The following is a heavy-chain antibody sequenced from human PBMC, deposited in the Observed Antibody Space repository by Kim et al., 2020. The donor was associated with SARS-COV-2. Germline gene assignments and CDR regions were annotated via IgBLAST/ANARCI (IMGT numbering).Heavy chain of an antibody. CDR3: ASLYTVQVACCF. D-gene: IGHD1-1*01. V-gene: IGHV3-7*01. Sequence: GGSLRLSCAASGFSFRNYCMSWVRQAPGKGLEWVAIIKGDGSEAHYADSVKGRFTISRDNAKNSLYLQMSSLRTEDTAIYYCASLYTVQVACCFWG. J-gene: IGHJ6*01. CDR1: GFSFRNYC. CDR2: IKGDGSEA.